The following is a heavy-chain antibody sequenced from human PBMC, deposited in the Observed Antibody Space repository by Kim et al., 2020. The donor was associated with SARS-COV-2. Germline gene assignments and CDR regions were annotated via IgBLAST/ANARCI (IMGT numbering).Heavy chain of an antibody. CDR2: IYSGGST. Sequence: GGSLRLSCAASGVTVSSNYMSWVRQAPGKGLEWVSIIYSGGSTYYADSVKGRFTISRDNSKNTLYLQMKSLRAEDTAVYYCARVQGGYCSSTSCPDYWGQGTLVTVSS. CDR3: ARVQGGYCSSTSCPDY. J-gene: IGHJ4*02. V-gene: IGHV3-66*01. CDR1: GVTVSSNY. D-gene: IGHD2-2*01.